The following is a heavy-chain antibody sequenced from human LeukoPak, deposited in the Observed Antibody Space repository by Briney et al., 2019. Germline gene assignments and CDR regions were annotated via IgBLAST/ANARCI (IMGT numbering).Heavy chain of an antibody. D-gene: IGHD2-15*01. V-gene: IGHV3-23*05. CDR2: INHSGSDT. CDR1: GXSFXSYA. J-gene: IGHJ4*02. Sequence: LXXXXXXXGXSFXSYAMSWVRQAPXKXLEWVSTINHSGSDTYFADSVKGRFTVSRDNSKNTLYLQMKSLRAEDTAVYYCAKDLGGRTAFDYWGQGTLVTVSS. CDR3: AKDLGGRTAFDY.